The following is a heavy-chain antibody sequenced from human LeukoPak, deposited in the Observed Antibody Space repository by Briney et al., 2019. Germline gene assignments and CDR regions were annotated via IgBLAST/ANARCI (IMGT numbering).Heavy chain of an antibody. CDR1: GGSISSYY. Sequence: SETLSLTCTVSGGSISSYYWSWIRQPPGKGLEWIGYIYYSGSTNYNPSLKSRVTISVDTTKNQFSLKLSSVTAADTAVYYCARVVAVAGIDYWGQGTLVTVSS. V-gene: IGHV4-59*01. D-gene: IGHD6-19*01. CDR2: IYYSGST. CDR3: ARVVAVAGIDY. J-gene: IGHJ4*02.